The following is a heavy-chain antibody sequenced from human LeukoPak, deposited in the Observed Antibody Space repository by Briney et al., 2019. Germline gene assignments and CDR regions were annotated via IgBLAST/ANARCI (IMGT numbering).Heavy chain of an antibody. D-gene: IGHD3-22*01. CDR2: MHHSGKA. V-gene: IGHV4-59*11. J-gene: IGHJ4*02. Sequence: SETLSLTCTVSGGSMIDHYWSWVRQPPGKGLEWVGYMHHSGKANSNPSLKSRVTISVDTSKNQFSLNLSSVTAADTAVYYCARGPPYNYDTSGYYRFDYWGQGSLVTVSP. CDR1: GGSMIDHY. CDR3: ARGPPYNYDTSGYYRFDY.